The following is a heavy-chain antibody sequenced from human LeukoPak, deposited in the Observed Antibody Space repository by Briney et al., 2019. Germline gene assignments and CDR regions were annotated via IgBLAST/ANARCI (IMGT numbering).Heavy chain of an antibody. Sequence: SETLSLTCTVSGGSISSYYWSWIRQPAGKGLEWIGRIYTSGSTNYNPSLKSRVTMSVDTSKNQFSLKLSSVTAADTAVYYCASSRLEPVYYYYMDVWGKGTTVTVSS. CDR1: GGSISSYY. D-gene: IGHD1-1*01. CDR2: IYTSGST. V-gene: IGHV4-4*07. J-gene: IGHJ6*03. CDR3: ASSRLEPVYYYYMDV.